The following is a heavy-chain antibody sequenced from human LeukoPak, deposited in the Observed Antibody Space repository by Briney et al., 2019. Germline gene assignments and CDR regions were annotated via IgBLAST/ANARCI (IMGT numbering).Heavy chain of an antibody. CDR3: ARDRPLLSAWSWFDS. J-gene: IGHJ5*01. V-gene: IGHV4-4*08. CDR1: GGSISGYY. D-gene: IGHD6-19*01. Sequence: PSETLSLTCTVSGGSISGYYWSWIRQPPGRGLECVGYVYSTGSTNYNPSLASRVTMSIDTSKSPFSMRLTSVTAADTAVYSCARDRPLLSAWSWFDSWGQGILVTVSS. CDR2: VYSTGST.